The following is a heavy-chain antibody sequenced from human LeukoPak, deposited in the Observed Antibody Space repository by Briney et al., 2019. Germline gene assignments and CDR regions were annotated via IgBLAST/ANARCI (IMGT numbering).Heavy chain of an antibody. J-gene: IGHJ4*02. CDR3: ARDLHDSSGYSSY. CDR2: ISYDGSNK. CDR1: GFTFSSYA. Sequence: GGSLRLSCAASGFTFSSYAMHWVRQAPGKGLEWVAVISYDGSNKYYADSVKGRFTISRDNSKNTLYLRMNSLRAEDTAVYYCARDLHDSSGYSSYWGQGTLVTVSS. V-gene: IGHV3-30*04. D-gene: IGHD3-22*01.